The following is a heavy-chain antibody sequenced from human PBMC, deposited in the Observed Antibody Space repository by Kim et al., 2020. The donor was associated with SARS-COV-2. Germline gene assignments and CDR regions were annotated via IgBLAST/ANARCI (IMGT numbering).Heavy chain of an antibody. CDR2: IYSGGST. Sequence: GGSLRLSCAASGFTVSSNYMSWVRQAPGKGLEWVSVIYSGGSTYYADSVKGRFTISRHNSKNTLYLQMNSLNAEDTAVSYCARVKAALSLFMVANAFDI. CDR1: GFTVSSNY. J-gene: IGHJ3*02. V-gene: IGHV3-53*01. D-gene: IGHD2-15*01. CDR3: ARVKAALSLFMVANAFDI.